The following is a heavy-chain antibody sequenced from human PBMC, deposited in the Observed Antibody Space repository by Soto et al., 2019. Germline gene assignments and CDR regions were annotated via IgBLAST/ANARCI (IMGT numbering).Heavy chain of an antibody. CDR3: ARASYYDSRGYYKNNYYYGMDV. J-gene: IGHJ6*02. CDR2: INASNGDT. D-gene: IGHD3-22*01. CDR1: GYTFTNYA. V-gene: IGHV1-3*01. Sequence: GASVKVSCKASGYTFTNYAMHWVRQAPGQRLEWMGWINASNGDTKYSQKFQGRVTFTRDTSASTAYMELSSLRSEDTAVYFCARASYYDSRGYYKNNYYYGMDVWGQGTTVTVSS.